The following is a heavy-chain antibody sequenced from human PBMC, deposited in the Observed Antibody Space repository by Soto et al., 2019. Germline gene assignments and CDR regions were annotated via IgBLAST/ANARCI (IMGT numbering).Heavy chain of an antibody. Sequence: SETLSLTCAVYGGSFSGYYWSWIRQPPGKGLEWIGEINHSGSTNYNPSLKSRVTISVDTSKNQFSLKLSSVTAADTAVYYCARAPAATTAFDIWGQGTMVTVSS. D-gene: IGHD5-12*01. CDR3: ARAPAATTAFDI. V-gene: IGHV4-34*01. CDR2: INHSGST. CDR1: GGSFSGYY. J-gene: IGHJ3*02.